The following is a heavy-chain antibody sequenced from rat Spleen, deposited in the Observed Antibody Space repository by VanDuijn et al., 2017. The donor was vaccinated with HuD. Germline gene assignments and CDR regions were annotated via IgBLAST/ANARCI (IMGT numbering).Heavy chain of an antibody. Sequence: EVQLVESGGGLVQPGRSMKLSCAASGFTFSNYDMAWVRQAPKKGLEWVATIDISGRRTYYPESVAGRFTISRDNTKTSLYLQMNSLKSDDTATYYCASLLQWSPFDYWGQGVMVTVSS. J-gene: IGHJ2*01. CDR2: IDISGRRT. V-gene: IGHV5-25*01. CDR3: ASLLQWSPFDY. D-gene: IGHD1-1*01. CDR1: GFTFSNYD.